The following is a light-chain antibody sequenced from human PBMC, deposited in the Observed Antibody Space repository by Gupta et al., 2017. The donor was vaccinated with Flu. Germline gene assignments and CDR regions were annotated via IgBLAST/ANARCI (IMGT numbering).Light chain of an antibody. J-gene: IGKJ2*01. Sequence: DIVMTQSPDSLAVSLGERATINCKSSQSVLYSANNKNYLAWYQQKPRQPPKLLISWASTRESGVPDRFSGSGSGTDFTLTISNLQAEDVAVYSCQQYYTAPRTFGQGTKLEIK. V-gene: IGKV4-1*01. CDR1: QSVLYSANNKNY. CDR2: WAS. CDR3: QQYYTAPRT.